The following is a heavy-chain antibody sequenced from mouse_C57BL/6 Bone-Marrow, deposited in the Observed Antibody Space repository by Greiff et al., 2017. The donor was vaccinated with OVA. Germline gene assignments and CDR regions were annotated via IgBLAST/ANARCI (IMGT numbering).Heavy chain of an antibody. V-gene: IGHV1-39*01. CDR2: INPNYGTT. CDR1: GYSFTDYN. D-gene: IGHD2-4*01. J-gene: IGHJ3*01. CDR3: ARSGTYDYDAWFAY. Sequence: VQLKQSGPELVKPGASVKISCKASGYSFTDYNMNWVKQSNGKSLEWIGVINPNYGTTSYNQKFKGKATLTVDQSSSTAYMQLNSLTSEDSAVYYCARSGTYDYDAWFAYWGQGTLVTVSA.